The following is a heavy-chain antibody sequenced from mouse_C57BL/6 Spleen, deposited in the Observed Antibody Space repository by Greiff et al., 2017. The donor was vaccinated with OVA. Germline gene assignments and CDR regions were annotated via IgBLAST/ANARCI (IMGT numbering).Heavy chain of an antibody. CDR1: GYAFSSSW. CDR3: ARAGTEYYYAMDY. J-gene: IGHJ4*01. V-gene: IGHV1-82*01. CDR2: IYPGDGDT. Sequence: QVQLKESGPELVKPGASVKISCKASGYAFSSSWMNWVKQRPGKGLEWIGRIYPGDGDTNYNGKFKGKATLTADKSSSTAYMQLSSLTSEDSAVYVCARAGTEYYYAMDYWGQGTSVTVSS. D-gene: IGHD4-1*01.